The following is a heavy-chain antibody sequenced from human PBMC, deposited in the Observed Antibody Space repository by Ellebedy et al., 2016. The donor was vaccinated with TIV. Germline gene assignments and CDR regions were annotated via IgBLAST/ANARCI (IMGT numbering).Heavy chain of an antibody. V-gene: IGHV4-31*03. CDR3: ARSFDVVGARYFQH. CDR2: IHNSEIT. J-gene: IGHJ1*01. CDR1: GGSITSGGYY. Sequence: MPSETLSLTCTVSGGSITSGGYYWSWIRQHPGKGLEWIGYIHNSEITYYNPSLKSRVFISGDVSKNQFSLKLSSVTAADSAVYYCARSFDVVGARYFQHWGQGTLVTVSS. D-gene: IGHD1-26*01.